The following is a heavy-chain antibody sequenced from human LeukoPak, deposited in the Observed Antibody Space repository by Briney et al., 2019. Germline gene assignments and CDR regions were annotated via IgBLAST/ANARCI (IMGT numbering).Heavy chain of an antibody. CDR1: GFTFSSYG. V-gene: IGHV3-30*02. CDR3: AKRGYSGYDYRNYYYYYMDV. CDR2: IRYDGSNK. J-gene: IGHJ6*03. D-gene: IGHD5-12*01. Sequence: GGSLRLSCAASGFTFSSYGMYWVRQAPGKGLEWVAFIRYDGSNKYYADSVKGRFTISRDNSKNTLYLQMNSLRAEDTAVYYCAKRGYSGYDYRNYYYYYMDVWGKGTTVTISS.